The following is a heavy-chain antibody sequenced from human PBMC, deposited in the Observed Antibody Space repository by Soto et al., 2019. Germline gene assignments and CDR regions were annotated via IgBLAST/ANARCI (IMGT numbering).Heavy chain of an antibody. D-gene: IGHD2-15*01. Sequence: EVQLLESGGGLVQPEGSLRLSCVASGFTFSSYAMSWVRQAPGKGLEWVSIISGSGGNTYYADSLKGRFTISRDNSKNTLYLQMTSLRAEDTAVYYCAKGTVVSATGRRNWFDPWGQGTLVTVSS. CDR1: GFTFSSYA. CDR2: ISGSGGNT. CDR3: AKGTVVSATGRRNWFDP. J-gene: IGHJ5*02. V-gene: IGHV3-23*01.